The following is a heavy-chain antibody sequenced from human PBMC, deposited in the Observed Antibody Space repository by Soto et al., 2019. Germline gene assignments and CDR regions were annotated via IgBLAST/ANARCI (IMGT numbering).Heavy chain of an antibody. D-gene: IGHD4-4*01. CDR1: GYTFANYG. J-gene: IGHJ5*01. CDR2: ITATNGAT. CDR3: VRDLKYFRVNGNWFDS. V-gene: IGHV1-18*04. Sequence: QVQLTQSGTEVKKPGASVKVSCKASGYTFANYGISWGRQAPGQGPEWVGWITATNGATNYAPKFQGRVTMTIDTSTGTAYMDLRSLGSDDTAVYYCVRDLKYFRVNGNWFDSWGQGTLVAVSS.